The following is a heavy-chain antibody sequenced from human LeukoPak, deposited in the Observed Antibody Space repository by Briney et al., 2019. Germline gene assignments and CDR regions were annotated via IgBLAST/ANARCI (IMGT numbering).Heavy chain of an antibody. CDR3: ARDNKPDYGVMGY. Sequence: GGTLRLSCAASGFTFSTYGMSWVRQAPGKGLEWVSFIYSDNTHYSDSVKGRFTISRDNSKNTLYLQMNSLRAEDTAVYYCARDNKPDYGVMGYWGQGTLVTVSS. CDR2: IYSDNT. CDR1: GFTFSTYG. J-gene: IGHJ4*02. D-gene: IGHD4-17*01. V-gene: IGHV3-53*01.